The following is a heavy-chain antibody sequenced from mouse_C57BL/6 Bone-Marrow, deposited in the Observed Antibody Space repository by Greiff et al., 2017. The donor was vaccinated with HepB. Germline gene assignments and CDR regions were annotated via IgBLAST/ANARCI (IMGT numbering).Heavy chain of an antibody. J-gene: IGHJ2*01. CDR2: IDPSDSYT. D-gene: IGHD4-1*01. V-gene: IGHV1-50*01. Sequence: QVQLQQPGAELVKPGASVKLSCKASGYTFTSYWMQWVKQRPGQGLEWIGEIDPSDSYTNYNQKFKGKATLTVDTSSSTAYMQLSSLTSEDSAVYYCARWESLYVEYWGQGTTLTVSS. CDR1: GYTFTSYW. CDR3: ARWESLYVEY.